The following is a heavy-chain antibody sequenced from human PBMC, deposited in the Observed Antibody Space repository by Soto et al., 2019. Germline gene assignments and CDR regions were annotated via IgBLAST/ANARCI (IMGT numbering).Heavy chain of an antibody. CDR3: AREVYSSVPNWFDP. Sequence: SETLSLTCTVSGGSISSYYWSWIRQPPGKGLEWIGYIYYSGSTNYNPSLKSRVTISVDTSKNQFSLKLSSVTAADTAVYYCAREVYSSVPNWFDPWGQGTLVTVSS. CDR1: GGSISSYY. CDR2: IYYSGST. J-gene: IGHJ5*02. D-gene: IGHD6-19*01. V-gene: IGHV4-59*01.